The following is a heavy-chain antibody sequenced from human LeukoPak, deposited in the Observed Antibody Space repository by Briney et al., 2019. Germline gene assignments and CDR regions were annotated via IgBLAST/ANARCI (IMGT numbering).Heavy chain of an antibody. CDR1: GGSISSSSYY. J-gene: IGHJ4*02. CDR2: IYTSGST. CDR3: ARDGFYSSRPYYFDY. Sequence: PSETLSLTCTVSGGSISSSSYYWSWIRQPAGKGLEWIGRIYTSGSTNYNPSLKSRVTMSVDTSKNQFSLKLSSVTAADTAVYYCARDGFYSSRPYYFDYWGQGTLVTVSS. V-gene: IGHV4-61*02. D-gene: IGHD6-13*01.